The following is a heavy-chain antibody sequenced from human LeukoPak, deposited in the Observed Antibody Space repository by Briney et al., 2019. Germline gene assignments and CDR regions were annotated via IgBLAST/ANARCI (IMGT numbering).Heavy chain of an antibody. Sequence: GGSLRLSCAASGFTFSSYRMSWVRQAPGKGLEWVANIKKDGSEKYYVDSVKGRFTISRDNAKNSLYLQMNSLRAEDTAVYYCARDLYRIVVVPHYFDYWGQGTLVTVSS. CDR2: IKKDGSEK. CDR1: GFTFSSYR. J-gene: IGHJ4*02. CDR3: ARDLYRIVVVPHYFDY. D-gene: IGHD3-22*01. V-gene: IGHV3-7*01.